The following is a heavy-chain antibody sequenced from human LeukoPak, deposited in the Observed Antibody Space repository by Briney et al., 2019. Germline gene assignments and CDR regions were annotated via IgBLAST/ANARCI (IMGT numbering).Heavy chain of an antibody. CDR3: ANLNYISSGSNFDY. V-gene: IGHV4-59*11. CDR2: IHSGGTT. CDR1: ADSIRSRY. D-gene: IGHD3-22*01. Sequence: PSETLSLTCTDSADSIRSRYRSWIRQPPGKALEWIGYIHSGGTTNYNPSLKSQVTISVDTSKKQFSLKLRSVTAADTAVYDCANLNYISSGSNFDYWGQGTLVTVSS. J-gene: IGHJ4*02.